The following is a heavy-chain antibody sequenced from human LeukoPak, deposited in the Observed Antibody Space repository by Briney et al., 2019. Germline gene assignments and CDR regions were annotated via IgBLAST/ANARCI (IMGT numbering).Heavy chain of an antibody. D-gene: IGHD3-22*01. Sequence: SETLSLTCTVSGGSISYYYWSWIRQPPGKGLEWIGYIYYSGSTNYNPALKSRVTISADTSKNQFSLKLSSVTAADTAVYYCACQVDDSSGYQYYFDYWGQGTLVTVSS. CDR3: ACQVDDSSGYQYYFDY. J-gene: IGHJ4*02. CDR1: GGSISYYY. V-gene: IGHV4-59*01. CDR2: IYYSGST.